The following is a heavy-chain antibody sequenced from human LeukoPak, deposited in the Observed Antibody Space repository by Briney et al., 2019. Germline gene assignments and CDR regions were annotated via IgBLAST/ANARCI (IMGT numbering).Heavy chain of an antibody. CDR1: GDSITSSY. J-gene: IGHJ4*02. CDR3: ARGSSRPEWVGRVFDL. D-gene: IGHD1-26*01. Sequence: SETLSLTCTVSGDSITSSYWSWIRQPPGKGLEWIAYIYYTGDTNYNPSLKSRVTISHTSENQFSLKVNSVTAADTAVYYCARGSSRPEWVGRVFDLWGQGTLVTVSS. V-gene: IGHV4-59*01. CDR2: IYYTGDT.